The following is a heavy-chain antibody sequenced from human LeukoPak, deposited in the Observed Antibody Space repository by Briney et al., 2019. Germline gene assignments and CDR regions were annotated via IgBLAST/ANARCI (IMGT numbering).Heavy chain of an antibody. CDR1: GGSISSGGYY. Sequence: PSETLSLTCTVSGGSISSGGYYWSWVRQHPEKGLEWIGYIYYSGSTYYNPSLKSRVTISVDTSKNQFSLKLSSVTAADTAVYYCARVYDSSASYHFDYWGQGTLVTVSS. J-gene: IGHJ4*02. CDR2: IYYSGST. CDR3: ARVYDSSASYHFDY. V-gene: IGHV4-31*03. D-gene: IGHD3-22*01.